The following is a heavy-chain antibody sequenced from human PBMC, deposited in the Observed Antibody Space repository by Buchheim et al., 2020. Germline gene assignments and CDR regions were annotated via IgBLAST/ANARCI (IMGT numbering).Heavy chain of an antibody. J-gene: IGHJ4*02. CDR1: GFTFSSND. CDR2: ISYSASST. D-gene: IGHD3/OR15-3a*01. CDR3: ASDKPGTDDFDY. Sequence: EVQLVESGGGLVQPGGSLRLSCAASGFTFSSNDMNWVRQAPGKGLEWVAYISYSASSTHYAHSVKGRFTLSRGHAPNSLYLYMNSLTAEDTAVYYCASDKPGTDDFDYWGQGTL. V-gene: IGHV3-48*04.